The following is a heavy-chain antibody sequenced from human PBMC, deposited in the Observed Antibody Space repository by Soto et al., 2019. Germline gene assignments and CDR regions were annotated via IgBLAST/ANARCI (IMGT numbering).Heavy chain of an antibody. V-gene: IGHV4-59*08. Sequence: QVQLQESGPGLVKPSETLSLTCTVSGGSIDGYNCAWIRQPPGKALEWVGYVYYNGGSSYNPSLKSRVSLSMGTSKSQFSLQLRSVTAADTAVYYCAGQGIGNLHGLVDVWGRGTTVTVSS. CDR3: AGQGIGNLHGLVDV. CDR1: GGSIDGYN. J-gene: IGHJ6*02. CDR2: VYYNGGS. D-gene: IGHD3-10*01.